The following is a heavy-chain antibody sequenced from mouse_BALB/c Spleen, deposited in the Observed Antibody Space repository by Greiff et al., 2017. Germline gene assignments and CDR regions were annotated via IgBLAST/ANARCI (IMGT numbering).Heavy chain of an antibody. D-gene: IGHD4-1*02. Sequence: DVMLVESGGGLVKPGGSLKLSCAASGFAFSSYDMSWVRQTPEKRLEWVAYISSGGGSTYYPDTVKGRFTISRDNAKNTLYLQMSSLKSEDTAMYYCARQGNWDRYFDYWGQGTTLTVSS. J-gene: IGHJ2*01. V-gene: IGHV5-12-1*01. CDR2: ISSGGGST. CDR3: ARQGNWDRYFDY. CDR1: GFAFSSYD.